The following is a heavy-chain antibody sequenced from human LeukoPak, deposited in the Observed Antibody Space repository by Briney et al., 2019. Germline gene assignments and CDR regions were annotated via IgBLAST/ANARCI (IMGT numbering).Heavy chain of an antibody. CDR1: GGSISSYY. CDR3: VGTAARNYYYVMDV. CDR2: IYTSGST. D-gene: IGHD2-2*01. J-gene: IGHJ6*02. Sequence: SETLSLTCTVSGGSISSYYWSWIRQPAGKGLEWIGRIYTSGSTNYNPSLKSRVTMSVDTSKNQFSLKLSSVTAADTAVYYCVGTAARNYYYVMDVWGQGTTVTVSS. V-gene: IGHV4-4*07.